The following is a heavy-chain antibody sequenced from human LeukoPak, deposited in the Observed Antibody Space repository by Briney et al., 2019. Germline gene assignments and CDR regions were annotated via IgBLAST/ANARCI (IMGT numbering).Heavy chain of an antibody. J-gene: IGHJ5*02. V-gene: IGHV3-23*01. Sequence: GGSLRLSCAASGFTFSSYAMSWVRQAPGKGLEWVSAISGSGGSTYYPDSVKGRVTISRDNSKNTLYLQMNSLRAEDTAVYYCAKDLVDGDYVRYNWFDPWGQGTLVTVSS. CDR1: GFTFSSYA. CDR2: ISGSGGST. CDR3: AKDLVDGDYVRYNWFDP. D-gene: IGHD4-17*01.